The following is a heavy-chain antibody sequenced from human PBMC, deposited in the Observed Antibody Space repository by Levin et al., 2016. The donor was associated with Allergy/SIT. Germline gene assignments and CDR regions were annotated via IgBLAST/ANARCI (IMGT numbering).Heavy chain of an antibody. CDR3: ARYRDGHCDY. CDR2: TYYRSKWYF. D-gene: IGHD3-10*01. Sequence: SQTLSLTCAISGDRVSSNSVSWNWIRQSPSRGLEWLGRTYYRSKWYFDYAVSVKSRITINPDTSKNQFSLQLDSVTPEDTALYYCARYRDGHCDYWGQGTLVTVSS. J-gene: IGHJ4*02. V-gene: IGHV6-1*01. CDR1: GDRVSSNSVS.